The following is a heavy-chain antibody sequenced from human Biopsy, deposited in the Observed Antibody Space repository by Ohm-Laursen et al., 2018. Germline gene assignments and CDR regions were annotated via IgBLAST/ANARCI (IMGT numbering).Heavy chain of an antibody. Sequence: SVKVSCKASGYTFTSHDINWVRQATGQGLEWMGGMSPNTGNTVYAQRFQDRVTMTSDTSTLTAYMALTSLTSDDTAVYFCARWQSTLGRSLDSWGQGTLVAVSS. V-gene: IGHV1-8*01. J-gene: IGHJ4*02. CDR2: MSPNTGNT. D-gene: IGHD1-1*01. CDR3: ARWQSTLGRSLDS. CDR1: GYTFTSHD.